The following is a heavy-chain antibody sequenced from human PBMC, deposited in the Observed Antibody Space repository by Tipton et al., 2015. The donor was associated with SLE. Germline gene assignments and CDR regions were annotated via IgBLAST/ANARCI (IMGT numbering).Heavy chain of an antibody. D-gene: IGHD4-11*01. J-gene: IGHJ6*02. V-gene: IGHV4-59*12. CDR1: GASTNTKY. Sequence: TLSLTCTVSGASTNTKYWTWIRQSPGKGLEWIGYANRNEATKIKSSLERRVTISMDTSKNQFSLKLNSVTAADTAVYYCARGPDYSNYYFYRMDVWGQGP. CDR2: ANRNEAT. CDR3: ARGPDYSNYYFYRMDV.